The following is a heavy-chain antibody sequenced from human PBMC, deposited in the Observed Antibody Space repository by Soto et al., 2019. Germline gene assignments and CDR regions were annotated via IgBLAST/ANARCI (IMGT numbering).Heavy chain of an antibody. CDR1: GGSFSGYY. V-gene: IGHV4-34*01. D-gene: IGHD1-7*01. CDR2: INHSGST. CDR3: ARVRLELRKSLDP. J-gene: IGHJ5*02. Sequence: PSETLSLTCAVYGGSFSGYYWSWIRQPPGKGLEWIGEINHSGSTNYNPSLKSRVTISVDTSKNRFSLKLSSVTAADTAVYYCARVRLELRKSLDPWGQGTLVTVSS.